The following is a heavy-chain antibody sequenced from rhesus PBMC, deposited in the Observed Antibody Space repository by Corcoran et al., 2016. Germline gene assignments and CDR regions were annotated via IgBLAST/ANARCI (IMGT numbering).Heavy chain of an antibody. CDR2: IYGSSGIT. Sequence: QVQLQESGPGLVKPSETLSLTCAVSGYSISSNYWCWIRQPPGKGLEWIGYIYGSSGITYYNPALKSRVTISTDTSKNQFSLKLSSVTAADTAVYYCARSAAGPSFDYWGQGVLVTVSS. J-gene: IGHJ4*01. CDR3: ARSAAGPSFDY. CDR1: GYSISSNY. V-gene: IGHV4-147*01. D-gene: IGHD6-25*01.